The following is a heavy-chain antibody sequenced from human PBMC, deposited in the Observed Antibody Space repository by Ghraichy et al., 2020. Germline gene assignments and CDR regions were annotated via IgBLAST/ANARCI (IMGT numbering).Heavy chain of an antibody. V-gene: IGHV4-34*01. Sequence: ESLNISCAVYGGSFSGYYWSWIRQPPGKGLEWIGEINHSGSTNYNPSLKSRVTISVDTSKNQFSLKLSSVTAADTAVYYCARGGLRYYYYGMDVWGQGTTVTVSS. D-gene: IGHD4-17*01. J-gene: IGHJ6*02. CDR3: ARGGLRYYYYGMDV. CDR1: GGSFSGYY. CDR2: INHSGST.